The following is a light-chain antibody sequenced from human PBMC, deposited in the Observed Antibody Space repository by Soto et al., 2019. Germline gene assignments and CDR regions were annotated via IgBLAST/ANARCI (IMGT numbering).Light chain of an antibody. V-gene: IGLV2-14*01. J-gene: IGLJ1*01. CDR1: SADVGNYNY. CDR2: EVN. Sequence: QSALTQPASVSGSPGQSITISCTGTSADVGNYNYVSWYQQYPGKAPKLIISEVNNRPSGASIRFSVSKSGNTASLTISGRQADDEAEYFCSSYTTRSLYVFGSATKLTVL. CDR3: SSYTTRSLYV.